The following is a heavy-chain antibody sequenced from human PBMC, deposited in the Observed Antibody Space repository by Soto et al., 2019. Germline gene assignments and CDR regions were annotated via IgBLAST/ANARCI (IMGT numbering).Heavy chain of an antibody. CDR1: GGSISSSSYY. CDR3: ASQAGFYYYGMDV. J-gene: IGHJ6*02. V-gene: IGHV4-39*01. D-gene: IGHD6-19*01. CDR2: IYYSGST. Sequence: SETLSLTCTVSGGSISSSSYYWGWIRQPPGKGLEWIGSIYYSGSTYYNPSLKSRVTISVDTSKNQFSLKLSSVTAADTAVYYCASQAGFYYYGMDVWGQGTTVTVSS.